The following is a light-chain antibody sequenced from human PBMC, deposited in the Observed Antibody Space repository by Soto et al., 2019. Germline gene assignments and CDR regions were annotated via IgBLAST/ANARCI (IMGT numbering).Light chain of an antibody. J-gene: IGLJ2*01. Sequence: QSVLTQSSSASASLGSSVKLTCTLSSGHSGYIIAWHQQQPGKAPRYLMKLEGSGSYNKGSGVPDRFSGSSSGPDRYLTISNLHFEDEADYYCETWDSNSVVLGGGTKLTVL. CDR2: LEGSGSY. CDR1: SGHSGYI. V-gene: IGLV4-60*02. CDR3: ETWDSNSVV.